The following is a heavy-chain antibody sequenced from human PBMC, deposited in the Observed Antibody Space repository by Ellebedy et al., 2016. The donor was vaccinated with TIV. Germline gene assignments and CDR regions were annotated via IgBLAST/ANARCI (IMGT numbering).Heavy chain of an antibody. CDR3: ARGCTIFGVVIGFDP. J-gene: IGHJ5*02. Sequence: AASVKVSCKASGYTFTSYAMHWVRQAPGHRLEWMGWINAGNGNTKYSQNFQGRVTITRDTSANTAYMELSSLRSEDTAVYYCARGCTIFGVVIGFDPWGQGTLVTVSS. CDR1: GYTFTSYA. CDR2: INAGNGNT. D-gene: IGHD3-3*01. V-gene: IGHV1-3*01.